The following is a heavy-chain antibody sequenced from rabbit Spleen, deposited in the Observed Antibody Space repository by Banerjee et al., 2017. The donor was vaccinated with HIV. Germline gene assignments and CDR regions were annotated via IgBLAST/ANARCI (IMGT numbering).Heavy chain of an antibody. CDR2: MAVGESGST. CDR3: ARDTGTSFSTYGMDL. CDR1: GFSFTSRDY. J-gene: IGHJ6*01. Sequence: QSLEESGGGLVQPEGSLTLTCTASGFSFTSRDYMCWVRQAPGKGLEWIGCMAVGESGSTYYASWAKGRFTISRSTSLNTVDLKMTSLTVADTATYFCARDTGTSFSTYGMDLWGQGTLVPS. V-gene: IGHV1S40*01. D-gene: IGHD8-1*01.